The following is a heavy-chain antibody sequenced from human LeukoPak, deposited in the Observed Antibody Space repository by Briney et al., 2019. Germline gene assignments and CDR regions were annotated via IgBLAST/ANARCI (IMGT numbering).Heavy chain of an antibody. D-gene: IGHD6-13*01. CDR1: GFTLSSYA. V-gene: IGHV3-23*01. CDR2: ISGSGGST. J-gene: IGHJ4*02. Sequence: GGSLRLSCAASGFTLSSYAMSWVRQAPGKGLEWVSGISGSGGSTYYADSVKGLFTIPRDNSKNTLYLQMNSLRAEDTAVYYCAKDHSSSWIDYWGQGTLVTVSS. CDR3: AKDHSSSWIDY.